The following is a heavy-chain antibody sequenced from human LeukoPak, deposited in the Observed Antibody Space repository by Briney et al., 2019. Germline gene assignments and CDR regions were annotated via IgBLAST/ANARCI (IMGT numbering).Heavy chain of an antibody. D-gene: IGHD2-15*01. CDR1: GFTFSSYG. V-gene: IGHV3-30*02. Sequence: GGSLRLSCAASGFTFSSYGMHWVRQAPGKGLEWVAFIRYDGSNKYYADSVKGRFTISRDNSKNTLYLQMNSLRAEDTAVYYCAKTVAATYLLEYWGQGTLVTVSS. CDR3: AKTVAATYLLEY. CDR2: IRYDGSNK. J-gene: IGHJ4*02.